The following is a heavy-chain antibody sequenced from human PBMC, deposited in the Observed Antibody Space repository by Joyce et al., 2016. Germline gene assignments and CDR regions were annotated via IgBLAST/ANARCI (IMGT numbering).Heavy chain of an antibody. CDR2: VLYDGSNK. CDR3: ARDQSWNHYYFDY. J-gene: IGHJ4*02. CDR1: GFTFSSYA. Sequence: QVQLVESGGGVVQPERSLRLSCAVSGFTFSSYAMHWGRQGPGKGLVWVAVVLYDGSNKYYADSVKGRFTISRDISKNTLYLQMNSLRAEDTAVYYCARDQSWNHYYFDYWGQGTLVTVSS. V-gene: IGHV3-30*04. D-gene: IGHD1-14*01.